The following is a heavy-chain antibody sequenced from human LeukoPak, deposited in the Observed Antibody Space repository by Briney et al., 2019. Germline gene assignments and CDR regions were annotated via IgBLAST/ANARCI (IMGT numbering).Heavy chain of an antibody. CDR1: GGSISSGSYY. D-gene: IGHD3-22*01. J-gene: IGHJ4*02. Sequence: TSQTLSLTCTVSGGSISSGSYYWSWIRQPAGQGLEYIGRMYTSGSTYYNPSLKSRVTISVDTSKNQFSLKLSSVTAADTAVYYCARTANYYDSSGYYFDLDYWGQGTLVTVSS. V-gene: IGHV4-61*02. CDR3: ARTANYYDSSGYYFDLDY. CDR2: MYTSGST.